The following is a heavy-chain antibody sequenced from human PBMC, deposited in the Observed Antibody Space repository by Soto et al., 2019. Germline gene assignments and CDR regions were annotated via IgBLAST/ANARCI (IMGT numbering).Heavy chain of an antibody. Sequence: GPLRLSCASSRFSFTSHAMDWVRQTPGKGLEWVAAISYDEIDKKYASSVKGRFTVSRDNVKNTLSLQMNSLRPEDTAVYYCAKDSGYQLPDNYFYYGLDCWGQGTTVSVSS. D-gene: IGHD2-2*01. V-gene: IGHV3-30*18. CDR3: AKDSGYQLPDNYFYYGLDC. J-gene: IGHJ6*02. CDR2: ISYDEIDK. CDR1: RFSFTSHA.